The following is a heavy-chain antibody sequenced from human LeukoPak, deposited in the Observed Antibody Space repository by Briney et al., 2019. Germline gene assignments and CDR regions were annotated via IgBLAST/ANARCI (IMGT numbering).Heavy chain of an antibody. Sequence: SETLSLTCAVYGGSFSGYYWSWIRQPPGKGLEWIGEINHSGSTNYNPSLKSRVTISVDTSKNQFSLKLSSVTAADTAVYYCARGKYSSSSVGNWFDPSGQGTLVTVSS. J-gene: IGHJ5*02. V-gene: IGHV4-34*01. D-gene: IGHD6-6*01. CDR3: ARGKYSSSSVGNWFDP. CDR2: INHSGST. CDR1: GGSFSGYY.